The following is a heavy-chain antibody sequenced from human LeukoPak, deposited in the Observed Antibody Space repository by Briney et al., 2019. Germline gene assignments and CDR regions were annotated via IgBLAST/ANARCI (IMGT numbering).Heavy chain of an antibody. Sequence: PGGSLRLSCAASGFTFSSYGMHWVRQAPGKGLEWVAFIRYDGSNKYYADSVKGRFTISRDNSKNTLYLQMNSLRAEDTAVYYCARELAAAGLQPFDYWGQGTLVTVSS. J-gene: IGHJ4*02. D-gene: IGHD6-13*01. V-gene: IGHV3-30*02. CDR1: GFTFSSYG. CDR3: ARELAAAGLQPFDY. CDR2: IRYDGSNK.